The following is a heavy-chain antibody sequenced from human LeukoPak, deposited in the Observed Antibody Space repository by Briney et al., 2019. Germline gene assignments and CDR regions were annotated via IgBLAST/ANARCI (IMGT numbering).Heavy chain of an antibody. Sequence: PSETLSLTCTVSGGSISSYYWSWIRQPPGKGLEWIGYIYYSGSTNYNPSLKSRVTISVDTSKNQFSLKLSSVTAADTAVYYCATHYDILTGYPFSRDAFDIWGQGTMVTVSS. D-gene: IGHD3-9*01. J-gene: IGHJ3*02. V-gene: IGHV4-59*01. CDR2: IYYSGST. CDR1: GGSISSYY. CDR3: ATHYDILTGYPFSRDAFDI.